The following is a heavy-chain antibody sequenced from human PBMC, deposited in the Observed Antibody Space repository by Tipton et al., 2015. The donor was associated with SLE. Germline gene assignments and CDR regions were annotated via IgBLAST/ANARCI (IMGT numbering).Heavy chain of an antibody. Sequence: LRLSCTVSGGSISTYYWSWIRQPPGKGLEWIGYVHYSGRINYNPSLKSRVTISLDTSKNQFSLKLSSVSAADTAVYYCARHDDSSGYSYWGQGTLVTVSS. D-gene: IGHD3-22*01. CDR2: VHYSGRI. J-gene: IGHJ4*02. CDR1: GGSISTYY. V-gene: IGHV4-59*08. CDR3: ARHDDSSGYSY.